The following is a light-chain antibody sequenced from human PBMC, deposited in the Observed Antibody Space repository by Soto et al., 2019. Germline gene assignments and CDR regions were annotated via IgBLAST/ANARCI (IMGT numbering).Light chain of an antibody. CDR1: ESVSDNY. V-gene: IGKV3-20*01. Sequence: IVLTQSPAIMSLSPGESASLSCRASESVSDNYLAWYQQRSGQAPRLVIYGASSRASAVPDRFSGSGSGADFTLTISRLEPEDFAVYYCQQYGSSPLTFGGGTKVDIK. CDR2: GAS. CDR3: QQYGSSPLT. J-gene: IGKJ4*01.